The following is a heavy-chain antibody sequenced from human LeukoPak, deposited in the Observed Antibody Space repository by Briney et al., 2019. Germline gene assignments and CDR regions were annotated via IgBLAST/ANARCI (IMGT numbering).Heavy chain of an antibody. Sequence: GASVKVSCKASGYTFTSYYMHWVRQAPGQGLEWMGIINPSGGSTSYAQKFQGRVTMTRDMSTSTVYMELSSLRSEDTAVYYCARGQRGRCSSTSCYNHCYYMDVWGKGTTVTVSS. CDR3: ARGQRGRCSSTSCYNHCYYMDV. CDR2: INPSGGST. J-gene: IGHJ6*03. CDR1: GYTFTSYY. D-gene: IGHD2-2*02. V-gene: IGHV1-46*01.